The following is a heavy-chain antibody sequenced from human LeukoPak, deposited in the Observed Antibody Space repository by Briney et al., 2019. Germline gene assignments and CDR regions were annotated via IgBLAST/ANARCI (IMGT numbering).Heavy chain of an antibody. J-gene: IGHJ4*02. CDR1: DDSISDYY. D-gene: IGHD2-8*01. V-gene: IGHV4-59*01. Sequence: SETLSLTCTVSDDSISDYYRGWIRQPPGKGLEWIGYFHNSGTSTYNPSLKSRVTISADTSKNQFSLKLNSLTTADTAVYYCTRDIPSYCTNGVCSPDYFDYWGREPWSPSPQ. CDR3: TRDIPSYCTNGVCSPDYFDY. CDR2: FHNSGTS.